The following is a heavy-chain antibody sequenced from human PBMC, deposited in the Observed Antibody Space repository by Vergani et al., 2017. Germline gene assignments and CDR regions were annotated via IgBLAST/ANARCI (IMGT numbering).Heavy chain of an antibody. CDR2: IYYSGST. CDR1: GGSISSYY. J-gene: IGHJ4*02. D-gene: IGHD4-17*01. Sequence: QVQLQESGPGLVKPSETLSLTCTVSGGSISSYYWSWIRQPPGKGLEWIWYIYYSGSTHYNPSLKSRVTISVDTSKNQFSLKLSSVTAADTAVYYCARGRGNDYGDYDYWGQGTLVTISS. V-gene: IGHV4-59*01. CDR3: ARGRGNDYGDYDY.